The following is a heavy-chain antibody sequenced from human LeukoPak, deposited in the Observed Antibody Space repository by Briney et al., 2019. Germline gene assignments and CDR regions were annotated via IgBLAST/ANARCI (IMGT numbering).Heavy chain of an antibody. D-gene: IGHD2-2*02. Sequence: SETLSLTCAVYGGSFSGHSWSWIRQPPEKGLEWIGEINYSGNINYNPSLKSRVTLSVDTSKNQFSLKVSSVTAADTAVYYCAREVRYCSSTSCYRGFDYWGQGTLVTVSS. CDR2: INYSGNI. CDR1: GGSFSGHS. J-gene: IGHJ4*02. CDR3: AREVRYCSSTSCYRGFDY. V-gene: IGHV4-34*01.